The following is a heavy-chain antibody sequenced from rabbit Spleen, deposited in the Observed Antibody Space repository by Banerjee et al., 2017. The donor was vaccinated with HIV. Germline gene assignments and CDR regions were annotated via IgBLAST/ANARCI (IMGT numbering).Heavy chain of an antibody. CDR2: INPADAFA. CDR3: ARGAAGAGYGLNL. CDR1: GFSFSSSYY. D-gene: IGHD6-1*01. J-gene: IGHJ4*01. Sequence: QEQLVESGGGLVQPEGSLTLTCTASGFSFSSSYYMCWVRQAPGKGLEWIGCINPADAFAWYASWAKGRFTISKTSSTTVTLQMTSLTAADTATYFCARGAAGAGYGLNLWGPGTLVTVS. V-gene: IGHV1S45*01.